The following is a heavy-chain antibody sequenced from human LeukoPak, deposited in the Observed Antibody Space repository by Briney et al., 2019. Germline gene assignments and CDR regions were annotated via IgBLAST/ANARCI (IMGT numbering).Heavy chain of an antibody. Sequence: GRSLRLSCAASGFTFSSYSMNWVRQAPGKGLEWVSSISSSSSYIYYADSVKGRFTISRDNAKNSLYLQMNSLRAEDTAVYYCAREGPAAYFDYWGQGTLVTVSS. J-gene: IGHJ4*02. CDR3: AREGPAAYFDY. V-gene: IGHV3-21*01. CDR2: ISSSSSYI. D-gene: IGHD2-2*01. CDR1: GFTFSSYS.